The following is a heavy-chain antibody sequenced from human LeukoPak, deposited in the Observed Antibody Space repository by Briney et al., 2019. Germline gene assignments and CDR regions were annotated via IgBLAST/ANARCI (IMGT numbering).Heavy chain of an antibody. V-gene: IGHV1-18*01. J-gene: IGHJ6*02. CDR2: ISAYNGNT. CDR3: ARGEYGDYGYYYYGMDV. Sequence: ASVTVSCKASGGTFSSYAISWVRQAPGQGLEWMGWISAYNGNTNYAQKLQGRVTMTTDTSTSTAYMELRSLRSDDTAVYYCARGEYGDYGYYYYGMDVWGQGTTVTVSS. D-gene: IGHD4-17*01. CDR1: GGTFSSYA.